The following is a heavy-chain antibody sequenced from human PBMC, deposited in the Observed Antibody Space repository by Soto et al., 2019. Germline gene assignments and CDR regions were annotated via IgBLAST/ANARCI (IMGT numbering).Heavy chain of an antibody. V-gene: IGHV3-64*04. CDR3: ATGLKDASNRPSFDS. CDR1: GFTLSSSA. Sequence: GGSLRLSWSAFGFTLSSSAMHWVRQAPGKGLEYVSGIRGNGDPPFYADSVKGRFTISRDNSKNTLYLQMNNLRAEDTGIYFCATGLKDASNRPSFDSWGPGTPVTVSS. J-gene: IGHJ4*02. D-gene: IGHD3-16*01. CDR2: IRGNGDPP.